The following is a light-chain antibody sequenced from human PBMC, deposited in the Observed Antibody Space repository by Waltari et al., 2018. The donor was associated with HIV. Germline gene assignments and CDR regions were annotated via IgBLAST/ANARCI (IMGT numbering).Light chain of an antibody. Sequence: SYEVTQRPSVSVALGQTAKIPCGGDYIGAKLAHWYQQKAGQAPRLVIYADSGRPSGVPDRFSGSSSGNTATLTISRVQSGDEAHYYCQVWDSGNVIFGGGTKLTVL. CDR3: QVWDSGNVI. J-gene: IGLJ2*01. V-gene: IGLV3-9*01. CDR1: YIGAKL. CDR2: ADS.